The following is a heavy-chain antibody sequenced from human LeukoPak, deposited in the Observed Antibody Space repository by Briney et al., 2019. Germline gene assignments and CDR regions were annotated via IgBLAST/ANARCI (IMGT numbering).Heavy chain of an antibody. J-gene: IGHJ4*02. CDR2: ISGSGDNT. D-gene: IGHD3-16*01. CDR1: GFTFSRYV. CDR3: AKDLVVF. V-gene: IGHV3-23*01. Sequence: PGGSLRLSCAASGFTFSRYVMTWVRQAPGKGLEWVSSISGSGDNTYYADSVKGRFTISRDNSKNTLYLQMNSLRAEDAAVYYCAKDLVVFWGQGTLVTVSS.